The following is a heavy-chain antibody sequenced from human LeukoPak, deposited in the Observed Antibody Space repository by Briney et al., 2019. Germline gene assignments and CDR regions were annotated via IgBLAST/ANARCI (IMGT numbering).Heavy chain of an antibody. J-gene: IGHJ1*01. CDR1: GGSFSGYY. CDR2: IYYSGST. D-gene: IGHD6-13*01. CDR3: ARVRGSSWSYPEYFQH. V-gene: IGHV4-59*01. Sequence: SETLSLTCAVYGGSFSGYYWSWIRQPPGKGLEWIGYIYYSGSTNYNPSLKSRVTISVDTSKNQFSLKLSSVTAADTAVYYCARVRGSSWSYPEYFQHWGQGTLVTVSS.